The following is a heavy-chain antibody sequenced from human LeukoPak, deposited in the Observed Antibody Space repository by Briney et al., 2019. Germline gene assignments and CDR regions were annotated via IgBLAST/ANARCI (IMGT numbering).Heavy chain of an antibody. V-gene: IGHV1-8*03. Sequence: ASVKVSCKASGYTFTNYDINWVRQATGQGLELMGWMNPNSGNTGYAQNFQGRVTITRNTFISTAYMEQSSLRSEDTAVYYCARDISGAAAGLGYWGQGTLVTVSS. D-gene: IGHD6-13*01. J-gene: IGHJ4*02. CDR2: MNPNSGNT. CDR1: GYTFTNYD. CDR3: ARDISGAAAGLGY.